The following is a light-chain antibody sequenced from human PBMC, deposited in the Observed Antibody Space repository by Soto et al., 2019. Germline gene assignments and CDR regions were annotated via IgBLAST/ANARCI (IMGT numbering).Light chain of an antibody. J-gene: IGKJ1*01. CDR2: GAS. V-gene: IGKV3-20*01. Sequence: EIVLTQSPGTLSLSPGERATLSCRASQSGSSSYLAWYQQKPGQAPRLLIYGASSRATVIPDRFSGSGSGTDFTLTISRLEPEDFAVYYCQQYGSSPRTFGQGTKVEIK. CDR1: QSGSSSY. CDR3: QQYGSSPRT.